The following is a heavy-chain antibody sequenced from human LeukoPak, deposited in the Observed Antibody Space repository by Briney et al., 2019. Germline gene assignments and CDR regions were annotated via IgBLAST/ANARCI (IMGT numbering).Heavy chain of an antibody. J-gene: IGHJ6*02. CDR3: AREFITMVRGNYYYYGMDV. V-gene: IGHV4-31*03. CDR1: GGSISSGGYY. Sequence: SETLSLTCTVSGGSISSGGYYWSWIRQHPGRGLEWIGYIYYSGSTSYNPSLKSRVTMSVDTSKNQFSLKLSSVTAADTAVYFCAREFITMVRGNYYYYGMDVWGQGTTVTVSS. D-gene: IGHD3-10*01. CDR2: IYYSGST.